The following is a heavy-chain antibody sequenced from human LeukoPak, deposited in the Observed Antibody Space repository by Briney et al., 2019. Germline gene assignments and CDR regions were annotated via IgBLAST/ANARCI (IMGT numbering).Heavy chain of an antibody. CDR2: ISYDGSNK. CDR3: AKDPCLVAFYGGCGTDV. CDR1: GFTFSSYG. Sequence: GGSLRLSCAASGFTFSSYGIHWVRQAPGKGREGGGVISYDGSNKYYADSVKGRFTISRDNSTNTLYLHMNSLRAEDTAVYYCAKDPCLVAFYGGCGTDVWGQGTTVTVSS. D-gene: IGHD4/OR15-4a*01. J-gene: IGHJ6*02. V-gene: IGHV3-30*18.